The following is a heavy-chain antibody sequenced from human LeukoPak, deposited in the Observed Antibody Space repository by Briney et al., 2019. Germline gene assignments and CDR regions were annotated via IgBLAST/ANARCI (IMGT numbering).Heavy chain of an antibody. V-gene: IGHV3-21*01. Sequence: GGSLRLSCAASGFTFSSYSMNWVRQAPGKGLEWVSSISSSSSYIYYADSVKGRFTISRDNAKSSLYLQVNSLRAEDTAVYYCARDGGLTGYYRRPRMDYYFDYWGQGTLVTVSS. CDR1: GFTFSSYS. CDR2: ISSSSSYI. D-gene: IGHD3-9*01. J-gene: IGHJ4*02. CDR3: ARDGGLTGYYRRPRMDYYFDY.